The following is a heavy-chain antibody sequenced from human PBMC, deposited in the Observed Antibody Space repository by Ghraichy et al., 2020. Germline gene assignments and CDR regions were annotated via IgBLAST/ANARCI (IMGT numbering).Heavy chain of an antibody. CDR2: VSYDGSIK. J-gene: IGHJ3*02. V-gene: IGHV3-30*04. Sequence: SCAASGFVFTTFAMHWVRQAPGKGLEWVAVVSYDGSIKFYADSVKGRFTISRDNSKNTLYLQVSSLRVEDTALYFCARGFGGYYSSGPDALDIWGQGTMVIVSS. D-gene: IGHD6-19*01. CDR1: GFVFTTFA. CDR3: ARGFGGYYSSGPDALDI.